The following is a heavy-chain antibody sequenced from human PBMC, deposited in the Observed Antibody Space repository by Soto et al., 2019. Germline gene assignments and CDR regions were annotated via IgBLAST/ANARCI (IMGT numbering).Heavy chain of an antibody. CDR3: VRKKNYCSGDPCYNDSFDV. D-gene: IGHD2-15*01. V-gene: IGHV2-5*02. CDR1: GFSLSTNGVG. CDR2: IYWDDDE. Sequence: QITLKESGPTLVKPTQTLTLTCTFSGFSLSTNGVGVGWIRQPPGKALEWLALIYWDDDERYRSSLKSRLTTTKDTPKNQVVLTVTNMAPVDTATYYCVRKKNYCSGDPCYNDSFDVWGQGTLVTVSS. J-gene: IGHJ3*01.